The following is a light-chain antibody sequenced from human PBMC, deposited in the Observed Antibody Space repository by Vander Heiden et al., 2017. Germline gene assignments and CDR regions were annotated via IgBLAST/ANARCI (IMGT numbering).Light chain of an antibody. V-gene: IGKV1-5*01. CDR2: DAS. CDR3: QQYNSYPRT. J-gene: IGKJ1*01. CDR1: QSISSW. Sequence: DIQMTQFLSTLSASVGDRVTITCPASQSISSWLAWYQQKPGKAPKLLIYDASSLESGVPSRFSGSGSGTEFTLTISSLQPDDFATYDCQQYNSYPRTFGQGTKVEIK.